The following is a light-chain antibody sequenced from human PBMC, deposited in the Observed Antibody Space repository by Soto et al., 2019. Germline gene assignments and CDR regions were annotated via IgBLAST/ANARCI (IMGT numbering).Light chain of an antibody. CDR3: QQFHTYPFG. Sequence: DIQLTQSRSFVSASVGARATTTCRASQGISSYLAWYQQKPGKAPNLLIYDASTLQSGVPSRFSGSGSGTEFTLTISSLQPEDFATYNCQQFHTYPFGFGQGTRLEI. CDR2: DAS. CDR1: QGISSY. V-gene: IGKV1-9*01. J-gene: IGKJ5*01.